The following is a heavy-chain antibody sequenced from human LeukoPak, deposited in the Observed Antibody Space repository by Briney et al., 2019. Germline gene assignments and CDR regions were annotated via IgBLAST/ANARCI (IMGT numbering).Heavy chain of an antibody. D-gene: IGHD2-15*01. J-gene: IGHJ4*02. CDR2: IYYSGST. V-gene: IGHV4-59*01. Sequence: SETLSLTCTVSGGSISSYYWSWIRQPPGKGLEWIGYIYYSGSTNYNPSLKSRVTISVDTSKNQFSLKLSSVHAADKAVYSCARAWCSGGSCYSFDYRGQGTLVTVSS. CDR3: ARAWCSGGSCYSFDY. CDR1: GGSISSYY.